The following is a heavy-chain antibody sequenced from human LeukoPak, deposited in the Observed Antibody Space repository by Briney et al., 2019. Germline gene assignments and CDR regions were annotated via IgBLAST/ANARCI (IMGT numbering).Heavy chain of an antibody. CDR3: AKDVGKWESLHFFDY. V-gene: IGHV3-23*01. CDR1: GFTFSTNA. Sequence: GGSLRLSCLTSGFTFSTNAMSWVRQAPGKGLEWISGISGSGASTYYTDSVTGRFTISRDNSRNTLYLQMNSLRGDDTAVYYCAKDVGKWESLHFFDYWGQGTLVTVSS. CDR2: ISGSGAST. J-gene: IGHJ4*02. D-gene: IGHD1-26*01.